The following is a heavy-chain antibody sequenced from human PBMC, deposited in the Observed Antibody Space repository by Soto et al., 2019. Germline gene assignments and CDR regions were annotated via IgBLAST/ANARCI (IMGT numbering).Heavy chain of an antibody. Sequence: QVQLVQSGAEVKKPGSSVKVSCKASGGTFSSYTISWVRQAPGQGLEWMGRIIPILGIANYAQKFQGRVTITADKSTSTAYRELSSLRSEDTAVYYCARVGGSYGGRAVDYWGQGTLVTVSS. CDR3: ARVGGSYGGRAVDY. V-gene: IGHV1-69*02. D-gene: IGHD3-16*01. CDR1: GGTFSSYT. CDR2: IIPILGIA. J-gene: IGHJ4*02.